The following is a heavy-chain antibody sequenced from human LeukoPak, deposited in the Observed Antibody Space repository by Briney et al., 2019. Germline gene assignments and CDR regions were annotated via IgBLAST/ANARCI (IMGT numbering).Heavy chain of an antibody. V-gene: IGHV3-74*01. CDR3: ARPATVTWHFDY. CDR1: GFIFSSYW. Sequence: PGGSLTLSCAASGFIFSSYWMHWVRQAPGKGLVWVTRIYSDGNTTSYADSVKGRFTISRDNAKNTLDLQMNSLRAEDTAVYYCARPATVTWHFDYWGRGTLVTVSS. CDR2: IYSDGNTT. J-gene: IGHJ4*02.